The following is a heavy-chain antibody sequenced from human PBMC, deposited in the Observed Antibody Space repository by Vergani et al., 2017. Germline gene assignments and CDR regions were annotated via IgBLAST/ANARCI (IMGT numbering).Heavy chain of an antibody. Sequence: QVQLVQSGPEVKKPGASVRVSCKASGYTFNVFYIHWMRQAPGQGPEWMGWMGPNNGGTNYAQKFQGKVTMARDKSISTAYMELSSLRSDDTAVYFCARCLLPSPGAGHFDFWGQGTLVTGSS. CDR3: ARCLLPSPGAGHFDF. D-gene: IGHD7-27*01. J-gene: IGHJ4*02. CDR2: MGPNNGGT. V-gene: IGHV1-2*02. CDR1: GYTFNVFY.